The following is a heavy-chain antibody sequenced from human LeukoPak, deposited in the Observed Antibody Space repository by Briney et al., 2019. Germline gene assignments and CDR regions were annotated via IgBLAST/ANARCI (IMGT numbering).Heavy chain of an antibody. CDR2: INHSGST. Sequence: SETLSLTCAVYGGSFSGYYWSWIRQPPGKGLEWIGEINHSGSTNYNPSLKSRVTISVDTSKNQFTLKLSSVTAADTAVYYCARRPRSGWFDPWGQGTLVTVSS. V-gene: IGHV4-34*01. CDR3: ARRPRSGWFDP. CDR1: GGSFSGYY. J-gene: IGHJ5*02.